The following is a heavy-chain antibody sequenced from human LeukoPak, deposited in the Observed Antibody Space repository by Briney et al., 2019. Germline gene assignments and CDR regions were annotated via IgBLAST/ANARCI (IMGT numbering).Heavy chain of an antibody. J-gene: IGHJ5*02. CDR2: IYYSGST. CDR1: GGSISSGGYY. Sequence: PSQTLSLTCTVSGGSISSGGYYWSWIRQHPGKGLEWIGYIYYSGSTYYNPSLKSRVTISVDTSKNQFSLKLSSVTAADTAVYYCARDRRGYQLLFRGQNWFDPWGQGTLVTVSS. V-gene: IGHV4-31*03. CDR3: ARDRRGYQLLFRGQNWFDP. D-gene: IGHD2-2*01.